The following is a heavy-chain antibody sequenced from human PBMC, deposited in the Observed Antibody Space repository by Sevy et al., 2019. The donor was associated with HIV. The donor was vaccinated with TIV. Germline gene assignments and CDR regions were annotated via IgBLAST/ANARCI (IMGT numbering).Heavy chain of an antibody. J-gene: IGHJ4*02. CDR2: IRSNTDGGTT. CDR1: GLTFSNAW. V-gene: IGHV3-15*06. D-gene: IGHD5-12*01. Sequence: GGSLRLSCLATGLTFSNAWMGWVRQAPGKGLEWVGRIRSNTDGGTTYYAAPLKGRATISRDDSKNMIFLQLNIMKSADTAVYYCTTDREYSDYKGGFDFWGQGTQVTVSS. CDR3: TTDREYSDYKGGFDF.